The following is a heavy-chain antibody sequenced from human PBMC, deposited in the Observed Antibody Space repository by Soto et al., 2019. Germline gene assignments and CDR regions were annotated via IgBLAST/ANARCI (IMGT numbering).Heavy chain of an antibody. CDR2: ISSSSSYT. Sequence: QVQLVESGGGLVKPGWSLRLSCAAAGCTFSDYYMSWIRQAPGKGLEWVSYISSSSSYTNYADSVKGRFTISRDNAKNLLYLQMNSLRADDSAVYYCARHAQLPYYYYYGMHVLGQGTKVTVSS. V-gene: IGHV3-11*05. CDR3: ARHAQLPYYYYYGMHV. D-gene: IGHD2-2*01. CDR1: GCTFSDYY. J-gene: IGHJ6*02.